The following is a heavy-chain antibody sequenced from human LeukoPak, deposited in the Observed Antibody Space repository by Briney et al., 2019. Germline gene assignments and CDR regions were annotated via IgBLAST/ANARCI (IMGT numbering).Heavy chain of an antibody. CDR3: ARGVRGGLPYGMDV. D-gene: IGHD3-10*01. CDR2: IYTSGST. V-gene: IGHV4-4*07. Sequence: TSETLSLTCTVSGGSISSYYWSWIRQPAGKGLEWIGRIYTSGSTNYNPSLKSRVTMSVDTSKNHFSLKLSSVTAADTAVYYCARGVRGGLPYGMDVWGQGTTVTVSS. CDR1: GGSISSYY. J-gene: IGHJ6*02.